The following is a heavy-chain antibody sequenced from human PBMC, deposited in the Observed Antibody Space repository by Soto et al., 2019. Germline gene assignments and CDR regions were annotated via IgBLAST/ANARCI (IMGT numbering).Heavy chain of an antibody. V-gene: IGHV1-69*02. J-gene: IGHJ4*02. Sequence: GAPVKVSSKASRGTIRSYTISWLRQAPGQGLEWMGRIIPILGIANYAQKFQGRVTITADKSTSTAYMELSSLRSEDTAVYYCARGRTGNLLFDYWGQGSLVIVSS. D-gene: IGHD2-21*01. CDR2: IIPILGIA. CDR1: RGTIRSYT. CDR3: ARGRTGNLLFDY.